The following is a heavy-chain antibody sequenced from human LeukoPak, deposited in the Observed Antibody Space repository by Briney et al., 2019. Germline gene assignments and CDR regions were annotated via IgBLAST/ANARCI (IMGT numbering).Heavy chain of an antibody. CDR3: ARGGMTTVSPDYYYYYYMDV. Sequence: GGSLRLSCAASGFTFSSYAMHWVRQAPGKGLEWVAVISYDGSNKYYADSVKGRFTISRDNSKNTLYLQMNSLRAEDTAVYYCARGGMTTVSPDYYYYYYMDVWGKGTTVTVSS. D-gene: IGHD4-11*01. V-gene: IGHV3-30-3*01. J-gene: IGHJ6*03. CDR1: GFTFSSYA. CDR2: ISYDGSNK.